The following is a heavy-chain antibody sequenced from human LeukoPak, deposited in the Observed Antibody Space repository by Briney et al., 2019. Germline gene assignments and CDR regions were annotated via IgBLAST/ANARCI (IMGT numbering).Heavy chain of an antibody. J-gene: IGHJ4*02. CDR2: FSGSGGST. CDR3: AKTLSTMIVVVPWTYLDY. Sequence: GGSLRLSCAASGFTFSSYAMSWVRQAPGKGLECISGFSGSGGSTYYADSAKGRFTISRDNSKKTLYLQMNSLRAEDTAVYYCAKTLSTMIVVVPWTYLDYWGQGTLVTVSS. D-gene: IGHD3-22*01. CDR1: GFTFSSYA. V-gene: IGHV3-23*01.